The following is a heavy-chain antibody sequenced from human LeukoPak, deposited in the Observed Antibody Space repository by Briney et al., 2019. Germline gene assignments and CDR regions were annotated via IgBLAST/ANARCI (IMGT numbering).Heavy chain of an antibody. Sequence: GRSLRLSCAASGFTFSSYAMHWVRQAPGKGLEWVAVISYDGSNKYYADSVKGRFTISRDNSKNTLYLQMNSLRAEDTAVYYCAKEGYYDSSGYYYESYFDYWGQGTLVTVSS. D-gene: IGHD3-22*01. CDR2: ISYDGSNK. CDR3: AKEGYYDSSGYYYESYFDY. V-gene: IGHV3-30*04. J-gene: IGHJ4*02. CDR1: GFTFSSYA.